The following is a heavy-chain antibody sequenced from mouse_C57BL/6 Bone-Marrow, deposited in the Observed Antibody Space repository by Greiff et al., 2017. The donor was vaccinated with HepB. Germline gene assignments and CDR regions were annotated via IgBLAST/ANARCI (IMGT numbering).Heavy chain of an antibody. Sequence: EVMLVESGGGLVKPGGSLKLSCAASGFTFSDYGMHWVRQAPEKGLEWVAYISSGSSTIYYADTVKGRFTISRDNAKNTLFLQMTSLRSEDTAMYYCAREGGYYYGSFAWFAYWGQGTLVTVSA. V-gene: IGHV5-17*01. D-gene: IGHD1-1*01. J-gene: IGHJ3*01. CDR1: GFTFSDYG. CDR3: AREGGYYYGSFAWFAY. CDR2: ISSGSSTI.